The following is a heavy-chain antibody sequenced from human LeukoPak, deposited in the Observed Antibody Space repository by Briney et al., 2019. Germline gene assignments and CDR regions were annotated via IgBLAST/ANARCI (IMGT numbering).Heavy chain of an antibody. CDR1: GFTFSSYW. Sequence: GGSLRLSCAASGFTFSSYWMHWVRQVPGKGLVRVSRINNDGSSTTYADSVKGRFTISRDNAKNTLYLQMNSLRAEDTAVYYCTREVQAAGKTLDYWGQGTLITVSS. V-gene: IGHV3-74*01. CDR3: TREVQAAGKTLDY. D-gene: IGHD6-13*01. CDR2: INNDGSST. J-gene: IGHJ4*02.